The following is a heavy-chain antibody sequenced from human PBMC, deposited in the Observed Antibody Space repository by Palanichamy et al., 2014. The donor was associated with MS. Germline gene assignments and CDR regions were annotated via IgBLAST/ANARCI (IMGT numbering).Heavy chain of an antibody. D-gene: IGHD5-12*01. J-gene: IGHJ4*02. V-gene: IGHV3-33*01. CDR3: ARDQYSGYEGMGFDY. CDR1: GFIFSNFG. CDR2: IWFDGSNK. Sequence: QVQLVEVWGRAWSSLGGPVRLSCAASGFIFSNFGMHWVRQAPGKGLEWVAVIWFDGSNKYYADFVKGRSTISRDNSKNSLYLQMNSLRAEDTAVYYCARDQYSGYEGMGFDYWGQGALVTASS.